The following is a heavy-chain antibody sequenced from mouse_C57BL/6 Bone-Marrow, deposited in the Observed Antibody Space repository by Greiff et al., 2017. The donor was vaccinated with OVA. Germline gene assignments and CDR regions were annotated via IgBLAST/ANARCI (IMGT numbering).Heavy chain of an antibody. Sequence: VQLQQSGAELVKPGASVKISCKASGYAFSSYWMNWVKQRPGKGLEWIGQIYPGDGDTNYNGKFKGKATLTADKSSSTAYMQLSSLTSVYSAFSYCASSTYSHPSFDYWGQGTTLTVSS. CDR1: GYAFSSYW. CDR2: IYPGDGDT. CDR3: ASSTYSHPSFDY. J-gene: IGHJ2*01. V-gene: IGHV1-80*01. D-gene: IGHD2-12*01.